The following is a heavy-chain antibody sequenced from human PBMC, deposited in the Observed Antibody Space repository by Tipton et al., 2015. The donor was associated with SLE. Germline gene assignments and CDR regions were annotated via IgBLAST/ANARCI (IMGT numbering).Heavy chain of an antibody. CDR2: IYYRGST. J-gene: IGHJ3*02. CDR3: AREEGQWDAFDI. V-gene: IGHV4-59*01. D-gene: IGHD2-8*01. CDR1: GGSLSYYY. Sequence: TLSLTCTVFGGSLSYYYWSWIRQPPGKGLEWIGYIYYRGSTSYNPSLKSRVTISLDTSKNQFALRLSSVTAADTAVYYCAREEGQWDAFDIWGQGTVVTVSS.